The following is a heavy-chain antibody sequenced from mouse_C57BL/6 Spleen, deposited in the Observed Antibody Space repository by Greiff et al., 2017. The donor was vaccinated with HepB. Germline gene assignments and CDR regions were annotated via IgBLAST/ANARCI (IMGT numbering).Heavy chain of an antibody. CDR3: ARGESLLAY. CDR1: GYTFTSST. CDR2: INPSSGYT. J-gene: IGHJ3*01. V-gene: IGHV1-4*01. Sequence: QVQLKHSGAELARPGASVKMSCKASGYTFTSSTMHWVKQRPGQGLEWIGYINPSSGYTKYNPKFQDKATLTADKSSSTAYMQLSSLTSEESAVYYCARGESLLAYWGQGTLVTVSA.